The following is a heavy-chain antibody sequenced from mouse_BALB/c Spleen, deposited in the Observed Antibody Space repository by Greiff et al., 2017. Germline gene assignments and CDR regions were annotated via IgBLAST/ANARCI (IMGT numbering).Heavy chain of an antibody. CDR2: IWSGGST. D-gene: IGHD2-1*01. J-gene: IGHJ4*01. V-gene: IGHV2-2*02. CDR1: GFSLTSYG. Sequence: VQLQQSGPGLVQPSQSLSITCTVSGFSLTSYGVNWVRQSPGKGLEWLGVIWSGGSTDYNAAFISRLSISKDNSKIQVFFKMNSLQANDTAIYYCARTLYGNLYYYAMDYWGQGTSVTVSS. CDR3: ARTLYGNLYYYAMDY.